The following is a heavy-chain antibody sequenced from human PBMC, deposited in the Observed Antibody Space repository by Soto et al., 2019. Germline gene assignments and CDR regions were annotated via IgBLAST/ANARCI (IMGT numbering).Heavy chain of an antibody. V-gene: IGHV3-23*01. J-gene: IGHJ4*02. CDR1: GFTFSSYA. Sequence: EVQLLESGGGLVQPGGSLRLSCAASGFTFSSYAMSWVRQAPGKGLEWVSAISGSGGSTYYADSVKGRFTISRDNSKNKLYLQMNSLRAEDTAVYYCAKGTHDDGGPAAGLDYWGQGTLVTVSS. CDR2: ISGSGGST. D-gene: IGHD6-13*01. CDR3: AKGTHDDGGPAAGLDY.